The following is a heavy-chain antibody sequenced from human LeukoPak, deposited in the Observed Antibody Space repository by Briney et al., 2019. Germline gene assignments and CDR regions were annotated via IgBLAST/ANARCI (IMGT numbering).Heavy chain of an antibody. CDR1: GDSVSSNSAA. V-gene: IGHV6-1*01. J-gene: IGHJ3*01. CDR2: TYYRSKWYN. D-gene: IGHD2-8*02. CDR3: ARILGVASLDAFDV. Sequence: SQTLSLTCAIFGDSVSSNSAAWNWIRQSPSRGLEWLGRTYYRSKWYNDYAVSVKSRITINPDTSKNQFSLQLSSVIPEDTAVYYCARILGVASLDAFDVWGQGTMVTVSS.